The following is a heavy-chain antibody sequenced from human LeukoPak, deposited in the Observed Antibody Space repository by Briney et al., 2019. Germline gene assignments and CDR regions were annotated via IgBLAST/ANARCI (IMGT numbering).Heavy chain of an antibody. CDR1: GFTFSSYA. CDR3: AKDLGVVSAARFDY. J-gene: IGHJ4*02. D-gene: IGHD2-2*01. V-gene: IGHV3-23*01. CDR2: ISGSGGST. Sequence: GGSLRLSCAASGFTFSSYAMSWVRPAPRKGLEWGSAISGSGGSTNYADSVKGRFTISRDNSKNTLYLQMTSLRAEDTAVYYCAKDLGVVSAARFDYWGQGTLVTVSS.